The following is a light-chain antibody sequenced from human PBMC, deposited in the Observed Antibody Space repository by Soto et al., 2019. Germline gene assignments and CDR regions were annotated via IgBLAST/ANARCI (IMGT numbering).Light chain of an antibody. J-gene: IGKJ4*01. V-gene: IGKV3-20*01. CDR3: QQYGSSPT. CDR1: QSVSSSY. Sequence: EIVLTQSPGTLSLSPGERATLSCRASQSVSSSYLAWYQQKPGQAPRLLIYGASSRATGIADRFSGSGSGTDFTLTISRLEPEDFAVYYCQQYGSSPTFGGGTKVEIK. CDR2: GAS.